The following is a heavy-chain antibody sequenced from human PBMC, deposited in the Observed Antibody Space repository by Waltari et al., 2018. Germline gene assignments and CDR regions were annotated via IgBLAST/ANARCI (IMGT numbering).Heavy chain of an antibody. D-gene: IGHD6-19*01. CDR1: GGTFSSYT. V-gene: IGHV1-69*08. CDR3: ARDMAVAALDAFDI. J-gene: IGHJ3*02. CDR2: IIPILGIA. Sequence: QVQLVQSGAEVKKPGSSVKVSCKASGGTFSSYTISWVRQAPGQGLEWMGRIIPILGIANYDQKFQGRVTITADKSTSTAYMELSSLRSEDTAVYYCARDMAVAALDAFDIWGQGTMVTVSS.